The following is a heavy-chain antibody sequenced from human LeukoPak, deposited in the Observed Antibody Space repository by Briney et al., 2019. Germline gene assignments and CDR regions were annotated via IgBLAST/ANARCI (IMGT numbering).Heavy chain of an antibody. Sequence: SETLSLTCTVSGGSVTSYYCNWVRQPPGRGLEWIGYIYYSGGTNYNPSLESRVAISLDTAKNQFSLKLRSVTAEDTAVYYCATTGATSPSSASWFNIEYWGQGTLVPVSS. J-gene: IGHJ4*02. D-gene: IGHD6-13*01. CDR1: GGSVTSYY. CDR3: ATTGATSPSSASWFNIEY. CDR2: IYYSGGT. V-gene: IGHV4-59*08.